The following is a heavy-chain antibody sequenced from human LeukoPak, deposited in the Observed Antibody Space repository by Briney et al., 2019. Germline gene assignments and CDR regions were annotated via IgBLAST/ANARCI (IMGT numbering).Heavy chain of an antibody. CDR3: ARDMSTRVTPISYAFDV. D-gene: IGHD4-23*01. Sequence: SVKVSCKASGGTFSSYAISWVRQAPGQGLEWMGRIIPILGIANYAQRFQGRVTMTRDTSTSTVYMELSSLRSEDTAVYYCARDMSTRVTPISYAFDVWGQGTMVTVSS. CDR2: IIPILGIA. CDR1: GGTFSSYA. V-gene: IGHV1-69*04. J-gene: IGHJ3*01.